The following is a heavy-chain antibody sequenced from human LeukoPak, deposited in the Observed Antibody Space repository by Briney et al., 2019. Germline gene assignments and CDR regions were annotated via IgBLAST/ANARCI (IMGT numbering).Heavy chain of an antibody. CDR1: GYTFTSYG. CDR2: ISAYNGNT. CDR3: ARDTLITMVRGVIIALGY. J-gene: IGHJ4*02. Sequence: ASVKVSCKASGYTFTSYGTSWVRQAPGQGLEWMGWISAYNGNTNYAQKLQGRVTMTTDTSTSTAYMELRSLRSDDTAVYYCARDTLITMVRGVIIALGYWGQGTLVTVSS. D-gene: IGHD3-10*01. V-gene: IGHV1-18*01.